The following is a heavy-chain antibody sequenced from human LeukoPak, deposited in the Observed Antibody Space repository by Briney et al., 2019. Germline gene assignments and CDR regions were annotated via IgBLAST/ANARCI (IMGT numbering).Heavy chain of an antibody. D-gene: IGHD4-23*01. V-gene: IGHV3-23*01. CDR3: AKSFYGGCDY. CDR2: VNGNGGST. J-gene: IGHJ4*02. CDR1: GFSFSSYG. Sequence: PGGSLRLSCAASGFSFSSYGMSWVRQAPGKGMEWVSGVNGNGGSTSYADSVKGRFTIFRDNSKNTVYLQMNSLRVEDTAVYYCAKSFYGGCDYLGQGTVVTVSS.